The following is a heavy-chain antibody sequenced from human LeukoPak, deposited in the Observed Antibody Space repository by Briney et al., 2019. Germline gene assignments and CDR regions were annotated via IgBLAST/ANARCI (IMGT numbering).Heavy chain of an antibody. CDR1: GGTFSSYA. Sequence: ASVKVSCKASGGTFSSYAISWVRQAPGQGLEWMGGIIPIFGTANYAQKFQGRVTITTDESTSTAYMELSSLRSEDTAVYYCAGGLNYYDSSGYWGGFDYWGQGTLVTVSS. V-gene: IGHV1-69*05. CDR2: IIPIFGTA. J-gene: IGHJ4*02. CDR3: AGGLNYYDSSGYWGGFDY. D-gene: IGHD3-22*01.